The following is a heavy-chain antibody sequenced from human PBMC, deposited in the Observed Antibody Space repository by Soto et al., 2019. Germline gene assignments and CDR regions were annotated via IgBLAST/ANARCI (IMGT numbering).Heavy chain of an antibody. V-gene: IGHV3-23*01. CDR2: MSISGEKT. CDR1: GFTFSHYS. J-gene: IGHJ4*02. Sequence: EVQLLESGGGLVQPGGSLRLSCAASGFTFSHYSMAWVRQTPEKGLEWVSGMSISGEKTFYADFVKGRFTVSRDSPQNTVYLQMNTLRAEDTAIYYCTRWDGFADLWGQGTLVTVSS. CDR3: TRWDGFADL. D-gene: IGHD1-26*01.